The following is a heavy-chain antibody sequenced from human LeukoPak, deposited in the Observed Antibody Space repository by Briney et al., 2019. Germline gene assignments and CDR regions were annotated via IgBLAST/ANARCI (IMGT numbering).Heavy chain of an antibody. V-gene: IGHV3-9*01. Sequence: GRSLRLSCAASGFTFDDYAMHWVRQAPGKGLEWVSGISWNSGSIGYADSVKGRFTISRDNAKNSLYLQMNSLRAEDTALYYCAKGHSGSYRGSFDYWGQGTLVTVSS. D-gene: IGHD1-26*01. CDR1: GFTFDDYA. CDR2: ISWNSGSI. CDR3: AKGHSGSYRGSFDY. J-gene: IGHJ4*02.